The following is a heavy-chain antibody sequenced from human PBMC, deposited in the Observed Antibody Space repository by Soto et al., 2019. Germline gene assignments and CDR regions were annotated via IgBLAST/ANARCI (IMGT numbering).Heavy chain of an antibody. V-gene: IGHV3-11*06. CDR1: GFTFSDYY. D-gene: IGHD2-15*01. CDR2: ISSSSSYT. Sequence: GGSLRLSCAASGFTFSDYYMSWIRQAPGKGLEWVSYISSSSSYTNYADSVKGRFTISRDNAKNSLYLQMNSLRAEDTAVYYCARVPLYCSGGSCYGYYFDYWGQGTLVTVSS. J-gene: IGHJ4*02. CDR3: ARVPLYCSGGSCYGYYFDY.